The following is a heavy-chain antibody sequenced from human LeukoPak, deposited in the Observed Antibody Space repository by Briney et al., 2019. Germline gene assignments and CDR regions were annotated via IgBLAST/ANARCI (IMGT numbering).Heavy chain of an antibody. V-gene: IGHV3-48*03. CDR3: ARGFSMAP. CDR2: ISSSGNTI. Sequence: GGSLRLSCAASGFTFSSNEMNWVRQTPGNGLEWVSYISSSGNTIYYADSLKGRFTISRDNAKNSLYLQMNSLRAEDTAVYYCARGFSMAPWGQGTLVTVSS. CDR1: GFTFSSNE. J-gene: IGHJ4*02. D-gene: IGHD2/OR15-2a*01.